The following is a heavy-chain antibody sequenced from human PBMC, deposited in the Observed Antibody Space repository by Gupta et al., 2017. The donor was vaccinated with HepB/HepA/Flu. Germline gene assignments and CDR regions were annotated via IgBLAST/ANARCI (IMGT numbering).Heavy chain of an antibody. J-gene: IGHJ4*02. Sequence: QVQLQQWGPGLLKPSETLSLNCGVFDGSLNGYYWNWVRPSPGKGLEWIGEVIHSGSTNYNPSLESRVTRAVDRSKNQFSLQLKSVTSADTAVEYCAVGTHLGQDYCQDWGQGTRVTVSS. V-gene: IGHV4-34*02. D-gene: IGHD4-17*01. CDR3: AVGTHLGQDYCQD. CDR2: VIHSGST. CDR1: DGSLNGYY.